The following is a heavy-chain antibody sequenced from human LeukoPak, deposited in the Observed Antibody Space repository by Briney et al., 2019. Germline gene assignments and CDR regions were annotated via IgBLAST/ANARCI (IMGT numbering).Heavy chain of an antibody. CDR2: ISYDGSNK. D-gene: IGHD5-24*01. CDR3: ASSQLSRDGYNPIDY. V-gene: IGHV3-30-3*01. CDR1: GFTFSSYA. J-gene: IGHJ4*02. Sequence: GGSLRLSCAASGFTFSSYAMHWVRQAPGKGLEWVAVISYDGSNKYYADSVKGRFTISRDNAKNSLYLQMSSLRAEDTAVYYCASSQLSRDGYNPIDYWGQGTLVTVSS.